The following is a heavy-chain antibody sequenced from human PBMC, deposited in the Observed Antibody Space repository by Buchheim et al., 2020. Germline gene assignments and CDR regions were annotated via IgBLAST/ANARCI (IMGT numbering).Heavy chain of an antibody. Sequence: EVQLVESGGGLVQPGGSLRLSCAASGFTVSDHYMDWVRQAPGKGLEWVGRTRDKAHSYTTEYAASVKGRFTISRDDSWNSLHLQMNSLKTEDTAVYYCARASPYSGNYYFDFWGQGTL. CDR3: ARASPYSGNYYFDF. J-gene: IGHJ4*02. CDR1: GFTVSDHY. V-gene: IGHV3-72*01. D-gene: IGHD1-26*01. CDR2: TRDKAHSYTT.